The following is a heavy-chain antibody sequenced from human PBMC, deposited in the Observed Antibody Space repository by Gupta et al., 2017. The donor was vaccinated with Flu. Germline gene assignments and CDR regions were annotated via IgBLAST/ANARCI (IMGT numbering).Heavy chain of an antibody. CDR3: AKDASWGYISVGDDDLEI. Sequence: QVQLVESGGRVVQPGGSLRLSCAASGFTFSSYGMHWVRQAPGKGLEWLAVISVDGRDEHYADSVKGRFTVSRDNSMRMVYLQLNSLRPDETAVYYCAKDASWGYISVGDDDLEIWGPGTAVTVSS. D-gene: IGHD3-10*01. CDR2: ISVDGRDE. CDR1: GFTFSSYG. V-gene: IGHV3-30*18. J-gene: IGHJ3*02.